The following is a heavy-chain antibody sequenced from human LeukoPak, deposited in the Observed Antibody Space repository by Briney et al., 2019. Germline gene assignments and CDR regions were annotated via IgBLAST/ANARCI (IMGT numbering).Heavy chain of an antibody. Sequence: GGSLRLSCAASGFTVSSNYMSWVRQAPGKGLEWVSVIYSGGSTYYADSVKGRFTISRHNSKNTLYLQMNSLRAEDTAVYYCAKETYYYDSSGYGTFFDYWGQGTLVTVSS. J-gene: IGHJ4*02. CDR1: GFTVSSNY. CDR2: IYSGGST. CDR3: AKETYYYDSSGYGTFFDY. V-gene: IGHV3-53*01. D-gene: IGHD3-22*01.